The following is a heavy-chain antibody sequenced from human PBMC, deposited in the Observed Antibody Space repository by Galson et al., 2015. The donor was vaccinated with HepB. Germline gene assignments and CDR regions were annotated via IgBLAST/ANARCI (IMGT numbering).Heavy chain of an antibody. J-gene: IGHJ6*02. CDR3: VKLPAAAAFYYYYGMDV. V-gene: IGHV3-64D*06. D-gene: IGHD6-13*01. CDR1: GFTFSSYA. CDR2: ISSNGGST. Sequence: SLRLSCAASGFTFSSYAMHWVRQAPGKGLEYVSAISSNGGSTYYADSVKGRFTISRDNSKNTLYLQMSSLRAEDTAVYYCVKLPAAAAFYYYYGMDVWGQGTTVTVSS.